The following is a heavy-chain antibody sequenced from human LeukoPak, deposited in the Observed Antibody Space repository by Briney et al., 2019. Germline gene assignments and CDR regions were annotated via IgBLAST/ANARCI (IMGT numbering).Heavy chain of an antibody. D-gene: IGHD5-12*01. CDR3: ARGGYSDYEPTFDY. CDR1: GFTFSTYG. V-gene: IGHV3-30*03. Sequence: GGSPRLSCAASGFTFSTYGMHWVRQAPGKGLEWVAVISYDGNDKYFADSVKGRSTISRDNSKSTLYLQMNSLRPEDTAVYYCARGGYSDYEPTFDYWGQGTLVTVSS. CDR2: ISYDGNDK. J-gene: IGHJ4*02.